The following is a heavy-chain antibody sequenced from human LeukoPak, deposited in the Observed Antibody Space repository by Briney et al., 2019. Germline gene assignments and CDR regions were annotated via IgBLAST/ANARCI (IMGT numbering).Heavy chain of an antibody. Sequence: GGSLRLSCAASGFTFDDYGMSWVRQAPGKGLEWVSGINWNGGSTGYADSVKGRFTISRDNAKNSLYLQMNSLRAEYTALYYCARGNIVGAYYYYYYMDVWGKGTTVTVS. CDR2: INWNGGST. V-gene: IGHV3-20*04. CDR3: ARGNIVGAYYYYYYMDV. J-gene: IGHJ6*03. D-gene: IGHD1-26*01. CDR1: GFTFDDYG.